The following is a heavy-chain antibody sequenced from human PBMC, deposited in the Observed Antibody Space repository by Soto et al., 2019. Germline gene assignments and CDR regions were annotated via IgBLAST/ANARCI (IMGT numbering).Heavy chain of an antibody. CDR2: MWYVGSNK. CDR3: ARDEGDSGWFYFDY. Sequence: PGGSLRLSCAASGFTFSSYGMHWVRQAPGKGLEWVAVMWYVGSNKYYADSVKGRFTISRDNSRTTLYLQMNSLRAEDTAVYYCARDEGDSGWFYFDYWGQGTLVTVSS. V-gene: IGHV3-33*01. CDR1: GFTFSSYG. D-gene: IGHD6-19*01. J-gene: IGHJ4*02.